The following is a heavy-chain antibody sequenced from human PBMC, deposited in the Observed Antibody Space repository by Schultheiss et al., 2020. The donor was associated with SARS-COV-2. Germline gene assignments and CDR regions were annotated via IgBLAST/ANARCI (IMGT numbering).Heavy chain of an antibody. D-gene: IGHD1-7*01. CDR2: IWYDGSNK. CDR3: ARVWNYEVVDY. V-gene: IGHV3-33*08. Sequence: GGSLRLSCAASGFTFSSYGMHWVRQAPGKGLEWVAVIWYDGSNKYYADSVKGRFTISRDRSKNTVYLQLDSLRVEDTAVYYCARVWNYEVVDYWGQGTLVTVSS. CDR1: GFTFSSYG. J-gene: IGHJ4*02.